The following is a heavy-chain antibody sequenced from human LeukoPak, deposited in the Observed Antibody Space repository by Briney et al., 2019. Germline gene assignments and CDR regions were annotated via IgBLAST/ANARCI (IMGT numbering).Heavy chain of an antibody. D-gene: IGHD2-2*01. CDR1: GGSFSGYY. CDR3: ARAGSTGINYFDY. CDR2: INHSGST. V-gene: IGHV4-34*01. Sequence: SETLSLTCAVYGGSFSGYYWSWIRQPPGKGLEWIGEINHSGSTNYNPSLKSRVTISVDTSKNQFSLKLSSVTAADTAVYYCARAGSTGINYFDYWGQGTLVTVSS. J-gene: IGHJ4*02.